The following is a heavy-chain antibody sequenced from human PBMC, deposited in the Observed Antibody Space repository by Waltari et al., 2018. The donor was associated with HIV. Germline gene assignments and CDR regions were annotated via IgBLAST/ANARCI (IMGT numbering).Heavy chain of an antibody. J-gene: IGHJ6*02. Sequence: QVRLVQSAAEVKESGSSVKVSCKASGGNINDYAFSWVRQAPGQGLEWMGEMLHGLVVSTNYQQKFQDRVTITAETAPNTVYMALSSLRSGDTALYYCARDHGGGAAAGGPPYQYYLDVWGQGTSVTVSS. V-gene: IGHV1-69*06. CDR1: GGNINDYA. D-gene: IGHD3-16*01. CDR3: ARDHGGGAAAGGPPYQYYLDV. CDR2: MLHGLVVST.